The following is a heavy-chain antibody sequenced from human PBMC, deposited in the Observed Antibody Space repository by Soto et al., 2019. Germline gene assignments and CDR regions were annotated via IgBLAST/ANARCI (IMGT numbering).Heavy chain of an antibody. CDR1: GGSISSGDYY. CDR2: IYYSGST. CDR3: ARIAAANWFDP. V-gene: IGHV4-30-4*01. Sequence: PSETLSLTCTVSGGSISSGDYYWSWIRQPPGKGLEWIGYIYYSGSTYYNPSLKSRVTISVDTSKNQFSLKLSSVTAADTAVYYCARIAAANWFDPWGQGTLVTVSS. J-gene: IGHJ5*02. D-gene: IGHD6-13*01.